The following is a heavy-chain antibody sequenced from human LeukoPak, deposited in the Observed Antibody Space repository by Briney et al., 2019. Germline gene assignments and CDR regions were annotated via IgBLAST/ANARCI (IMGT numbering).Heavy chain of an antibody. CDR3: ARGDDSSKIDY. D-gene: IGHD6-6*01. J-gene: IGHJ4*02. CDR1: GFTFTSYW. Sequence: GGSLRLSCAASGFTFTSYWMSWVLQAPGKGLEWVANINEVGSDKYYVDSVKGRFTISRDNAKNSLCLQLNSLRVEDTAVYYCARGDDSSKIDYWGQGILVTVSS. CDR2: INEVGSDK. V-gene: IGHV3-7*01.